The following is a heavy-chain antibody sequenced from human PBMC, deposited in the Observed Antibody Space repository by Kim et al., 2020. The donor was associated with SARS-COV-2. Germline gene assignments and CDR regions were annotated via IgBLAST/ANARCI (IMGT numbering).Heavy chain of an antibody. CDR2: ISSSGSTI. CDR3: ARDSPLVESSSWYTYYYYGMDV. Sequence: GGSLRLSCAASGFTFSDYYMSWIRQAPGKGLEWVSYISSSGSTIYYADSVKGRFTISRDNAKNSLYLQMNSLRAEDTAVYYCARDSPLVESSSWYTYYYYGMDVWGQGTTVTVSS. J-gene: IGHJ6*02. CDR1: GFTFSDYY. V-gene: IGHV3-11*04. D-gene: IGHD6-13*01.